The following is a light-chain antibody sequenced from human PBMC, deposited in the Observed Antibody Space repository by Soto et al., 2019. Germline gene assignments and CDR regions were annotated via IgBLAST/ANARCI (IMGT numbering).Light chain of an antibody. J-gene: IGKJ2*01. CDR2: SAS. CDR1: QSISTE. Sequence: EIAMTQSPATLSVSPGERATLSCRASQSISTELAWYQQKPGQPPRLLIYSASTRATGVPARFTGSGSGSEFTLTICGLQSEDFAVYYCQQGHNWPLTFGQGIRLEI. V-gene: IGKV3-15*01. CDR3: QQGHNWPLT.